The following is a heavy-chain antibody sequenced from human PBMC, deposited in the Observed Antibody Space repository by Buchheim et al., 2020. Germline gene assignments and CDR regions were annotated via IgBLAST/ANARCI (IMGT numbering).Heavy chain of an antibody. D-gene: IGHD4-11*01. V-gene: IGHV3-23*01. CDR1: GFTFSSYA. Sequence: EVQLLESGGGLVQPGGSLRLSCSPSGFTFSSYAMSWVRQAPGKGLEWVSAINGRGDSTYYTDSVKGRFTISRDNSKNMLYLQMNSLRAEDTAIYYCAKRNSNYEGDWGQGTL. J-gene: IGHJ4*02. CDR2: INGRGDST. CDR3: AKRNSNYEGD.